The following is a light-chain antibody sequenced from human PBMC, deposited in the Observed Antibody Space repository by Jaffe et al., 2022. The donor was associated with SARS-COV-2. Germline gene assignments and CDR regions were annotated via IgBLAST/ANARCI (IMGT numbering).Light chain of an antibody. CDR2: GVS. J-gene: IGKJ4*01. V-gene: IGKV3-15*01. Sequence: EIVMTQSPATLSVSPGEGATLSCRASQSLSSNLAWYQQKPGQAPRLLIYGVSSRATGIPVRFSGSGSGTDFTFTISSLQPEDFAVYYCQQYNDWPLTFGGGTKVEIK. CDR3: QQYNDWPLT. CDR1: QSLSSN.